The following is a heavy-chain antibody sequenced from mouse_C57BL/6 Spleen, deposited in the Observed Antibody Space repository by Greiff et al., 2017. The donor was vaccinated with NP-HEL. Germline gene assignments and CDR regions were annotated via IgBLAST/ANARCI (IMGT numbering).Heavy chain of an antibody. CDR1: GYSFTGYY. V-gene: IGHV1-42*01. CDR3: ARSSLEYYFDY. J-gene: IGHJ2*01. Sequence: VQLKQSGPELVKPGASVKISCKASGYSFTGYYMNWVKQSPEKSLEWIGEINPSTGGTTYNQKFKAKATLTVDKSSSTAYMQLKSLTSEDSAVYYCARSSLEYYFDYWGQGTTLTVSS. CDR2: INPSTGGT. D-gene: IGHD6-5*01.